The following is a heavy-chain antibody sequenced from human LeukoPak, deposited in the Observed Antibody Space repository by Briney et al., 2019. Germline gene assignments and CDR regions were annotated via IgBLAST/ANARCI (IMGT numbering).Heavy chain of an antibody. Sequence: SETLSLTCTVSGGFISSSSHYWGWIRQPPGKGLEWIGSIYYSGSTYYNPSLKSRVTISVDTSKNQFSLKLSSVTAADTAVYYCARHSHQATVTAYFDYWGQGTLVTVSS. J-gene: IGHJ4*02. V-gene: IGHV4-39*01. CDR3: ARHSHQATVTAYFDY. CDR1: GGFISSSSHY. CDR2: IYYSGST. D-gene: IGHD4-17*01.